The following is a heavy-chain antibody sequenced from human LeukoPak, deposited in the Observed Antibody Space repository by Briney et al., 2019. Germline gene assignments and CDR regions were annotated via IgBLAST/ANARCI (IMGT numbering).Heavy chain of an antibody. CDR1: GYTFTSYD. CDR2: VNPNSGNT. D-gene: IGHD2-2*01. V-gene: IGHV1-8*01. CDR3: ARVVEYCSSTSCSLGLDY. Sequence: ASVKVSCKASGYTFTSYDINWVRQATGQGLEWMGWVNPNSGNTGYAQKFQGRVTMTRNTSISTAYMELSSLRSEDTAVYYCARVVEYCSSTSCSLGLDYWGQGTLVTVSS. J-gene: IGHJ4*02.